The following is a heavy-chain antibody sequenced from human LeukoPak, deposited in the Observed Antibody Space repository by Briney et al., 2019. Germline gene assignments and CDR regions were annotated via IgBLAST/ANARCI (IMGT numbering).Heavy chain of an antibody. CDR2: IWYDGSNK. CDR1: GFTFSSYG. CDR3: ARTDTAMDPGDY. Sequence: GGSLRLSCAASGFTFSSYGMHWVRQAPGKGLEWVAVIWYDGSNKYYADSVKGRFTISRDNAKNSLYLQMNSLRAEDTAVYYCARTDTAMDPGDYWGQGTLVTVSS. J-gene: IGHJ4*02. V-gene: IGHV3-33*01. D-gene: IGHD5-18*01.